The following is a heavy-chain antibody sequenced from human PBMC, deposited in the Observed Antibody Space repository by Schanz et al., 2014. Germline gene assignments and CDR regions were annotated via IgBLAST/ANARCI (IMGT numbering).Heavy chain of an antibody. Sequence: VQLVESGGGVVQPGRSPTLSCAASGFTFSTYAMNWVRQAPGKGLEWVSGISGSAGNTYYADSVKGRFTISRDNSKNTLYLQMNSLRAEDTAVYSCANSGYCTSGVCYTRGNGVDVWGQGTLVTVSS. D-gene: IGHD2-8*01. CDR2: ISGSAGNT. CDR3: ANSGYCTSGVCYTRGNGVDV. J-gene: IGHJ1*01. V-gene: IGHV3-23*04. CDR1: GFTFSTYA.